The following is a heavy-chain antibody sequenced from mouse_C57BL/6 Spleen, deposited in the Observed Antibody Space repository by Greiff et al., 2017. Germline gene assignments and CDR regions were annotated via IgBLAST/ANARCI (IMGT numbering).Heavy chain of an antibody. J-gene: IGHJ3*01. D-gene: IGHD4-1*01. CDR2: ISSGGSYT. Sequence: DVMLVESGGDLVKPGGSLKLSCAASGFTFSSYGMSWVRQTPDKRLEWVATISSGGSYTYYPDSVKGRFTISRDNAKNTLYLQMSSLKSEDTAMYYCARTGTWFANWGQGTLVTVSA. CDR3: ARTGTWFAN. V-gene: IGHV5-6*02. CDR1: GFTFSSYG.